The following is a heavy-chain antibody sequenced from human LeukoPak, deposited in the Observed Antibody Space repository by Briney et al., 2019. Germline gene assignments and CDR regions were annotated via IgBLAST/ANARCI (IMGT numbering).Heavy chain of an antibody. CDR1: GGSISISNYY. CDR2: ISYSGT. CDR3: ARRTSNPVGAIDY. V-gene: IGHV4-39*01. J-gene: IGHJ4*02. D-gene: IGHD1-26*01. Sequence: SETLSLTCTVSGGSISISNYYWGWIRQPPGRGLEWIGSISYSGTYHNPSLKSRLTISVDTSKNYFSLNLRSVTAADTAVYYCARRTSNPVGAIDYWGQGTLVTVSS.